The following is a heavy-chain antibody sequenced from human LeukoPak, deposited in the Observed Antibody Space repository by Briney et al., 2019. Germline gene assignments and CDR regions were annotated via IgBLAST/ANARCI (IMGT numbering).Heavy chain of an antibody. CDR3: LRVDDTNGHNWFDP. CDR2: IIGDGTST. J-gene: IGHJ5*02. Sequence: GGSLRLSCAASGFSFSYYWIHWVRQGSGKGPVWVSRIIGDGTSTDYADSVKGRFTISRDNAKSTLYLQMNSLTVEDTAVYYCLRVDDTNGHNWFDPWGQGTLVTVSS. D-gene: IGHD2-8*01. CDR1: GFSFSYYW. V-gene: IGHV3-74*01.